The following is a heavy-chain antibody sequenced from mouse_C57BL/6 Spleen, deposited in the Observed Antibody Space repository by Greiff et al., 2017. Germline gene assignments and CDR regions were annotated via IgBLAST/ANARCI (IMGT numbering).Heavy chain of an antibody. J-gene: IGHJ1*03. V-gene: IGHV1-80*01. CDR2: IYPGDGDT. CDR3: ARGDGYYWDFDV. CDR1: GYAFSSYW. D-gene: IGHD2-3*01. Sequence: QVQLKQPGAELVKPGASVKISCKASGYAFSSYWMNWVKQRPGKGLEWIGQIYPGDGDTNYNGKFKGKATLTADKSSSTAYMQRSSLTSEDSAVYFCARGDGYYWDFDVWGTGTTVTVSS.